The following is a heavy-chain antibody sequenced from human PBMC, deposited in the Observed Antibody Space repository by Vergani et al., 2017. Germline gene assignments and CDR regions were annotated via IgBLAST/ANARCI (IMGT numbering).Heavy chain of an antibody. Sequence: QVQLVESGGGLVKPGGSLRLSCAASGFTFSDYYMSWIRQAPGKGLEWIGNIYHSGSTYYNPSLKSRVTISVDTSKNQFSLKVSSVTAADTAMYYCARRIDHPAAGGYFDYWGQGTLVTVSS. D-gene: IGHD2-2*01. V-gene: IGHV4-38-2*01. J-gene: IGHJ4*02. CDR2: IYHSGST. CDR3: ARRIDHPAAGGYFDY. CDR1: GFTFSDYY.